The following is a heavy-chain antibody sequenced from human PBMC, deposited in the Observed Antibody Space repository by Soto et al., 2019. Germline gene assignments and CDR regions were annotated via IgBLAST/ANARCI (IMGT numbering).Heavy chain of an antibody. J-gene: IGHJ4*02. CDR2: ISYDGSNK. CDR1: GFTFSSYG. CDR3: AKDLVAGTVGFYFDY. Sequence: GGSLRLSCAASGFTFSSYGMHWVRQAPGKGLEWVAVISYDGSNKYYADSVKGRFTISRDNSKNTLYLQMNSLRAEDTAVYYCAKDLVAGTVGFYFDYWGQGTLVTVSS. D-gene: IGHD6-19*01. V-gene: IGHV3-30*18.